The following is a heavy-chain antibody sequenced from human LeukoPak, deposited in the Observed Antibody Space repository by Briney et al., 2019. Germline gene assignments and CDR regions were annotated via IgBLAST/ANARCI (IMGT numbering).Heavy chain of an antibody. CDR2: IDGSSRAI. D-gene: IGHD5-24*01. J-gene: IGHJ4*02. Sequence: PGGSLRLSFEASGFTFSSNVINWVRQAPGKGLEWVSYIDGSSRAIYYADSLKGRFTVSRDNAKNSLFLQLNGLRDEDTAVYFCARKMALWGQGTLVTVSS. CDR1: GFTFSSNV. CDR3: ARKMAL. V-gene: IGHV3-48*02.